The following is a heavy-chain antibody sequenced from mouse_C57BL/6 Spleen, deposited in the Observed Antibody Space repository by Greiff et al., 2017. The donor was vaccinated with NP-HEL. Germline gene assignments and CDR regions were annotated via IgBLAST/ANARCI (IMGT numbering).Heavy chain of an antibody. V-gene: IGHV1-22*01. CDR3: ARGEYYGSRYWYFDV. CDR1: GYTFTDYN. Sequence: VQLQQSGPELVKPGASVKMSCKASGYTFTDYNMHWVKQSHGKSLEWIGYINPNNGGTSYNQKFKGKATLTVNKSSSTAYMELRSLTSEDSAVYYCARGEYYGSRYWYFDVWGTGTTVTVSS. CDR2: INPNNGGT. J-gene: IGHJ1*03. D-gene: IGHD1-1*01.